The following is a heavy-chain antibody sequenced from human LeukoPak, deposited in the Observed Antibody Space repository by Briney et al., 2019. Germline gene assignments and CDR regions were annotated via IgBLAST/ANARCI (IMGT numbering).Heavy chain of an antibody. CDR1: GYTFTSYG. V-gene: IGHV1-18*01. Sequence: ASVKVSCKASGYTFTSYGISWVRQAPGQGLEWMGWISAYNGNTNYAQKLQGRVTMTTDTSTSTAYMELRSLRSDDTAVYYCARDKAPRYYDFWSGTQPFDYWGQGTLVTVSS. D-gene: IGHD3-3*01. CDR3: ARDKAPRYYDFWSGTQPFDY. J-gene: IGHJ4*02. CDR2: ISAYNGNT.